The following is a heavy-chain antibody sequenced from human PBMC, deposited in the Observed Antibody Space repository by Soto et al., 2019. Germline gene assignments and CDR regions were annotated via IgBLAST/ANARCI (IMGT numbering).Heavy chain of an antibody. CDR2: VYYTGST. CDR1: GDSISTFY. V-gene: IGHV4-59*01. Sequence: PSETLSLTCTVSGDSISTFYWGWMRQSPGKELELIGYVYYTGSTNYNPSLKSRVTISVDRSKNQFSLKLTSANAADTTVYYCARGRTVRNYADDSSDYFYFFDYWGQGTQVTVYS. CDR3: ARGRTVRNYADDSSDYFYFFDY. D-gene: IGHD3-22*01. J-gene: IGHJ4*02.